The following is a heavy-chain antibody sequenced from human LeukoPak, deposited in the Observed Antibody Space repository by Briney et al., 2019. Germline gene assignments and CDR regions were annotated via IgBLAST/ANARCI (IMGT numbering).Heavy chain of an antibody. CDR1: GFTFSSYA. CDR2: THSDGST. CDR3: ARDHVVVTLIPVRGVKRAVTYYYGMDV. Sequence: GGSLRLSCAASGFTFSSYAMSWVRQAPGKGLEWVTFTHSDGSTYYADSVKGRFTISRDNSRNTLYLQMNSLRAEDTAVYYCARDHVVVTLIPVRGVKRAVTYYYGMDVWGQGTTVTVSS. D-gene: IGHD3-10*01. V-gene: IGHV3-23*03. J-gene: IGHJ6*02.